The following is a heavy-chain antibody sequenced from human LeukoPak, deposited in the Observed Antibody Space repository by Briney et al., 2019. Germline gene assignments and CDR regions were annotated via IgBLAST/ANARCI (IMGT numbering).Heavy chain of an antibody. Sequence: SVKVSCKASGGTFSSYAISWVRQAPGQGLERMGRIIPILGIANYAQKFQGRVTITADKSTSTAYMELSSLRSEDTAVYYCARDGGSSSPWFDPWGQGTLVTVSS. V-gene: IGHV1-69*04. CDR1: GGTFSSYA. CDR2: IIPILGIA. D-gene: IGHD6-6*01. J-gene: IGHJ5*02. CDR3: ARDGGSSSPWFDP.